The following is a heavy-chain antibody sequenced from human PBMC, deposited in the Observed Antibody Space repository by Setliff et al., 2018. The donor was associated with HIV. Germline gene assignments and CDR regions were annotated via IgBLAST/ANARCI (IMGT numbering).Heavy chain of an antibody. Sequence: GGSLRLSCAASELTFSNYAMTWVRQAPGKGLEWVSSLSGSGGSTYYADSVKGRFTISRDNSKNTLYLQMNNLRVEDTAIYYCARPLYGGNSDIGGYWGQGTLVTVSS. CDR1: ELTFSNYA. J-gene: IGHJ4*02. V-gene: IGHV3-23*01. CDR2: LSGSGGST. D-gene: IGHD4-17*01. CDR3: ARPLYGGNSDIGGY.